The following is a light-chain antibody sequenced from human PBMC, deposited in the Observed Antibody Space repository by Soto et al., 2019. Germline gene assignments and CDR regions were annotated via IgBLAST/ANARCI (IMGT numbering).Light chain of an antibody. CDR2: AAS. CDR1: QGISSS. V-gene: IGKV1-9*01. Sequence: DIQLTQSPSFLSASVGDRVIITCRASQGISSSLDWYQQKPGKAPELLIYAASTLQSGVPSRFSGSGSGTEFTLTISSLHPEDFATYYCQQLNSFPPTFGQGTKVEIK. J-gene: IGKJ1*01. CDR3: QQLNSFPPT.